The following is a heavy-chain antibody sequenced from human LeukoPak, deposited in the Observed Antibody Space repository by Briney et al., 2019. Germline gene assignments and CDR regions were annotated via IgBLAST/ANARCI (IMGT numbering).Heavy chain of an antibody. V-gene: IGHV1-2*02. CDR2: INPNSGGT. D-gene: IGHD3-3*01. J-gene: IGHJ3*02. CDR1: GYTFTGYY. CDR3: ARFSITIFGVVTAGAFDI. Sequence: GASVKVSCKASGYTFTGYYMHWVRQAPGRGREWMGWINPNSGGTNYAQKFQGRVTMTRDTSISTAYMELSRLRSDDTAVYYCARFSITIFGVVTAGAFDIWGQGTMVTVSS.